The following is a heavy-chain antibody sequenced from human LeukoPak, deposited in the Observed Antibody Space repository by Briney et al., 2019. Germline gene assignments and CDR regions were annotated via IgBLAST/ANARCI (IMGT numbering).Heavy chain of an antibody. CDR1: GFTFSTYA. Sequence: PGRSLRLSCAASGFTFSTYAIHWVRQAPGKGLEWVAVISNDGSNKYYADSVKGRFTISRDNSNNTLYLQMNSLRAEDTAVYYCARDYYESSGYYPWNYWGQGTLVTVSS. V-gene: IGHV3-30*04. CDR3: ARDYYESSGYYPWNY. J-gene: IGHJ4*02. D-gene: IGHD3-22*01. CDR2: ISNDGSNK.